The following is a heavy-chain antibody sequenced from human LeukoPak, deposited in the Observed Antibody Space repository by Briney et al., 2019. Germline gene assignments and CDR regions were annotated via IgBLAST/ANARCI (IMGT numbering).Heavy chain of an antibody. V-gene: IGHV3-7*01. J-gene: IGHJ4*02. CDR2: IVEDGSET. Sequence: GGSLRLSCAASGFSFDDYGMTWVRQAPGKGLEWVASIVEDGSETYYLDSVKGRFTFSRDNAKNSLYLQMNSLRGEDTAVYYCARDPTRRFDLWGQGTLVTVSS. CDR3: ARDPTRRFDL. CDR1: GFSFDDYG.